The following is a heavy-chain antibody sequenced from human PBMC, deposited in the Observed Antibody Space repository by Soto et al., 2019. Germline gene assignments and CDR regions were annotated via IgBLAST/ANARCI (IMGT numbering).Heavy chain of an antibody. Sequence: QITLKESGPTLVKPTQTLTLTCTFSGFSLSTTEEGVGWIRQPPGKALEWLALIYWDDDKRYSPSLKTRLTITKDTSKHQGVLTVTNVDPVDTATYYCAHGSCFGADCYPNPYLYFWGQGILVTVSS. CDR3: AHGSCFGADCYPNPYLYF. D-gene: IGHD2-21*02. J-gene: IGHJ4*02. V-gene: IGHV2-5*02. CDR1: GFSLSTTEEG. CDR2: IYWDDDK.